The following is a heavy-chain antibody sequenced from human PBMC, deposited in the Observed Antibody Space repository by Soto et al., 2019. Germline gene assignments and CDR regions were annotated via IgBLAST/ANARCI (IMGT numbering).Heavy chain of an antibody. V-gene: IGHV1-3*01. CDR3: ARAVCCRVNWFDP. J-gene: IGHJ5*02. D-gene: IGHD2-8*01. CDR2: INAGNGNT. CDR1: GYTFTSYA. Sequence: EASVKVCCKASGYTFTSYAMHWVRQAPGQRLEWMGWINAGNGNTKYSQKFQGRVTITRDTSASTAYMELSSLRSEDTAVYYCARAVCCRVNWFDPWGQGTLVTVSS.